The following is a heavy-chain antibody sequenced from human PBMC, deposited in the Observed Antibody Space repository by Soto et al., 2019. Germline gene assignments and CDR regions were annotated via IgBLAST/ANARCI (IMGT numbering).Heavy chain of an antibody. Sequence: EVQLVECGGGLVQPGWSLRLSCSASGFTFGNYNMNWVREAPGKGLEWVSYVGSSSSTVHYADSVKGRFTISRDNARNSVYLQRNILRDEDTAVYYCARGGGEWLQVGADYLDYWGQGTLVTVSS. V-gene: IGHV3-48*02. J-gene: IGHJ4*02. CDR3: ARGGGEWLQVGADYLDY. D-gene: IGHD5-12*01. CDR1: GFTFGNYN. CDR2: VGSSSSTV.